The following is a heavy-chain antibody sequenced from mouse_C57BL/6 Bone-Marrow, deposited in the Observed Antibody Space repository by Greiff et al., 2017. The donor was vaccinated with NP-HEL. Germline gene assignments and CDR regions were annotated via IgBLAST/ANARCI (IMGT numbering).Heavy chain of an antibody. Sequence: EVQLQQSVAELVRPGASVKLSCTASGFNIKNTYMHWVKQRPEPGLEWIGRIDPANGNTKYAPKFQGKATITADTSSNPAYLQLSSLTSEDTAIYYCARHEYYSNFYYAMDYWGQGTSVTVSS. J-gene: IGHJ4*01. D-gene: IGHD2-5*01. V-gene: IGHV14-3*01. CDR1: GFNIKNTY. CDR2: IDPANGNT. CDR3: ARHEYYSNFYYAMDY.